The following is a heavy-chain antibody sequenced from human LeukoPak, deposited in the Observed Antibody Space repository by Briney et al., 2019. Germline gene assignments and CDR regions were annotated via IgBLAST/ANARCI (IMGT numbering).Heavy chain of an antibody. D-gene: IGHD3-10*01. CDR2: VYSSGST. CDR1: GDSINNPTFY. Sequence: SQTLSLTCAVSGDSINNPTFYWSWIRQPAGKGLEWIVRVYSSGSTNYNPSLQSRLTISVDSSQNQFSLRLNSVTAADTAVYYCVGIGITEPRLEYWGQGTLVSVSS. V-gene: IGHV4-61*02. J-gene: IGHJ4*02. CDR3: VGIGITEPRLEY.